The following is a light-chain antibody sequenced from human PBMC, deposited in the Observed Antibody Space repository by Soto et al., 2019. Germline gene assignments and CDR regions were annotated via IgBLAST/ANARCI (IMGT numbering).Light chain of an antibody. Sequence: QAALTQPPSVSGSPGQSVTISCPGTSSDFDRYNRVSWYQRPPGTGPKLMIYEVSNRPSGVPDRFSGSKSGNTASLTISGLQAEDEAEYYCSLYTTDSTYVFGTGTKVTVL. CDR2: EVS. J-gene: IGLJ1*01. CDR3: SLYTTDSTYV. CDR1: SSDFDRYNR. V-gene: IGLV2-18*01.